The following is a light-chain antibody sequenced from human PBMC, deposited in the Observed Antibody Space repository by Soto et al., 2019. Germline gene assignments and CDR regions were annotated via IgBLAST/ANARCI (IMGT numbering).Light chain of an antibody. Sequence: DIVMTQTPLSSPVTLGQPASISCRSSQSLVHSDGNTYLSWLHQRPGQPPRVLIYKLSNRFSGVPDRFSGSGAGTDFTPKISRVEAEDVGVYYRMQATQFPRPFGQGTKVEIK. CDR3: MQATQFPRP. V-gene: IGKV2-24*01. CDR1: QSLVHSDGNTY. CDR2: KLS. J-gene: IGKJ1*01.